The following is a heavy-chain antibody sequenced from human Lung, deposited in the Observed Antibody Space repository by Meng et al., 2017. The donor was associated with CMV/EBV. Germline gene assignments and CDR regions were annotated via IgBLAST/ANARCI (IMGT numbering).Heavy chain of an antibody. CDR2: ISAVIDNT. J-gene: IGHJ4*02. Sequence: ASXKISXAASGFTFNKYAMTWVRQAPGKGLEWVSIISAVIDNTYYADSVKGRFTLSRDNSMNTLYLQMHSLRAEDTAIYFCAKGLGTTGWYSPLDSWGRGTXVTVSS. CDR3: AKGLGTTGWYSPLDS. D-gene: IGHD6-19*01. V-gene: IGHV3-23*01. CDR1: GFTFNKYA.